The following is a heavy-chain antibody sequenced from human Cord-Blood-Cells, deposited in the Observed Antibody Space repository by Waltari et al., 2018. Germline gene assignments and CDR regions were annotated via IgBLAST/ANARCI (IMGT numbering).Heavy chain of an antibody. Sequence: EVQLVESGGGLVQPGGSLKLSCAASGFTFSGSAMHWVRQASGKGVGWVGRIRRKANSYATEYAESVKGRFTISRDDSKNTAYLQMNSLKTEDTAVYYCTTGTTDYWGQGTLVTVSS. V-gene: IGHV3-73*02. CDR1: GFTFSGSA. D-gene: IGHD1-7*01. CDR2: IRRKANSYAT. CDR3: TTGTTDY. J-gene: IGHJ4*02.